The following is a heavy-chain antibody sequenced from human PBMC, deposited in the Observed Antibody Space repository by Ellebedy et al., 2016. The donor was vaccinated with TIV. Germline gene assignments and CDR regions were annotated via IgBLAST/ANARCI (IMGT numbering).Heavy chain of an antibody. Sequence: ASVKVSXKASGYTFTSYGISWVRQAPGQGLEWMGWISAYNGNTNYAQKLQGRVTMTTDTSTSTAYMELRSLRSDDTAVYYCARGSRYCSSTSCYSLGYYYYGMDVWGQGTTVTVSS. J-gene: IGHJ6*02. D-gene: IGHD2-2*01. CDR2: ISAYNGNT. V-gene: IGHV1-18*01. CDR1: GYTFTSYG. CDR3: ARGSRYCSSTSCYSLGYYYYGMDV.